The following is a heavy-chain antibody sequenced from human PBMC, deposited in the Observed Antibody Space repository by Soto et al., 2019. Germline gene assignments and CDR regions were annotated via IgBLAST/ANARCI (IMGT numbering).Heavy chain of an antibody. CDR2: IYHSGIT. J-gene: IGHJ6*02. V-gene: IGHV4-4*02. Sequence: QVQLQESGPGLVKPSETLSLTCAVYGGSISSNKWWSWVRQPPGKGLEWSGEIYHSGITNYNPSLKSRVTISLDKSKNQFSLKLTSVTAADSAVYYCARDDHIVVVPTSLGAMDVWGQGTTVTVSS. CDR1: GGSISSNKW. D-gene: IGHD2-2*01. CDR3: ARDDHIVVVPTSLGAMDV.